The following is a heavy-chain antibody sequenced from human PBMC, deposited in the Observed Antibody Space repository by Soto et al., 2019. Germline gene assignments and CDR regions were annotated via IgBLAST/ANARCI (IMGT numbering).Heavy chain of an antibody. Sequence: EVQLVESGGGLVQPGGSLRLSGAASGLTFSSYWMHWVRQAPGKWLVWVSRINSDGSSTDYADSVKGRFTTSRDNAKNTLYLQMNSLRGEDTAVYYCARALGFYGMDVWGKGTTVTVSS. CDR1: GLTFSSYW. J-gene: IGHJ6*04. V-gene: IGHV3-74*01. D-gene: IGHD6-25*01. CDR2: INSDGSST. CDR3: ARALGFYGMDV.